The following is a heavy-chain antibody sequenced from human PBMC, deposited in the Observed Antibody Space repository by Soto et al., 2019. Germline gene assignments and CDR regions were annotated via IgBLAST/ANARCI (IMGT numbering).Heavy chain of an antibody. CDR1: GGTFSSYA. V-gene: IGHV1-69*01. D-gene: IGHD2-15*01. CDR3: ARVRLGYCSGGSCHEYDY. Sequence: QVQLVQSGAEVKKPGSSVKVSCKASGGTFSSYAISWVRQAPGQGLEWMGGIIPIFGTANYAQKFQGRVTITADESTSTAYMELSSPRSEDTAVYYCARVRLGYCSGGSCHEYDYWGQGTLVTVSS. CDR2: IIPIFGTA. J-gene: IGHJ4*02.